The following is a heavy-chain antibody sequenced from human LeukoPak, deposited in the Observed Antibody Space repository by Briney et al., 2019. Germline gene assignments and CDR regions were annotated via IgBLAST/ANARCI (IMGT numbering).Heavy chain of an antibody. Sequence: SETLSLTCTVSGGSISSYYWSWIRQHPGKGLEWIGYIYYSGSTYYNPSLKSRVTISVDTSKNQFSLKLSSVTAADTAVYYCARVYPRSWFDPWGQGTLVTVSS. J-gene: IGHJ5*02. CDR3: ARVYPRSWFDP. D-gene: IGHD5/OR15-5a*01. CDR1: GGSISSYY. V-gene: IGHV4-59*06. CDR2: IYYSGST.